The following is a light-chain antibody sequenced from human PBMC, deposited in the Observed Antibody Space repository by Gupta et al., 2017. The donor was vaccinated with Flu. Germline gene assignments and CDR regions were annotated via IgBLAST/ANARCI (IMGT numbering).Light chain of an antibody. V-gene: IGKV2-28*01. Sequence: DIVRSQSPLFLSVTPVESASISCRSSKSLLHSNRYYDLDWYLQKPGQSPQLLIYLGSNRASGVPDRFSGSGSGTDFTLEISRVEAEDAGVYYCRQPLQTPRTFGQGTKVEIK. J-gene: IGKJ1*01. CDR2: LGS. CDR3: RQPLQTPRT. CDR1: KSLLHSNRYYD.